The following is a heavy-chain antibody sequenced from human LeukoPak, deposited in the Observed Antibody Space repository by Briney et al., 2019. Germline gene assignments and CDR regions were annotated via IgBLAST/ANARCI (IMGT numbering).Heavy chain of an antibody. Sequence: SETLSLTCAVYGGSFSGYYWSWIRQPPGKGLEWIGEINHSGSTNYNPSLKSRVTISVDTSKNQFSLKLSSVTAADTAVYYCEAGEGGTDFDYWGQGTLVIVSS. V-gene: IGHV4-34*01. D-gene: IGHD2-15*01. J-gene: IGHJ4*02. CDR1: GGSFSGYY. CDR3: EAGEGGTDFDY. CDR2: INHSGST.